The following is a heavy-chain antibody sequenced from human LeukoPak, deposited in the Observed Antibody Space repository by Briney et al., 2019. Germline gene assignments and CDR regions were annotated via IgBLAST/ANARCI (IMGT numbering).Heavy chain of an antibody. J-gene: IGHJ5*02. Sequence: SETLSLTCTVSGGSISTYSWTWVRQPPGKGLEWIGNIYYSGSTNYNPSLKSRATISIDTSENQFSLKVSSVTAADTAVYYCARAHSSGWPHMFDPWGQGTLVTVPS. CDR1: GGSISTYS. CDR3: ARAHSSGWPHMFDP. D-gene: IGHD6-19*01. V-gene: IGHV4-59*01. CDR2: IYYSGST.